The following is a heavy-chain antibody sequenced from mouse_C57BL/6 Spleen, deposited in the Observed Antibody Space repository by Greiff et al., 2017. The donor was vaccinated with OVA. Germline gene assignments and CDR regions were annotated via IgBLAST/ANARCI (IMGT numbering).Heavy chain of an antibody. Sequence: EVQLQQSGPELVKPGASVKISCKASGYTFTDYYMNWVKQSHGKSLEWIGDINPNNGGTSYNQKFKGKATLTVDKSSSTAYMELRSLTSEDSAVYYCARPALLLRRFAYWGQGTLVTVSA. J-gene: IGHJ3*01. D-gene: IGHD1-1*01. CDR1: GYTFTDYY. CDR2: INPNNGGT. V-gene: IGHV1-26*01. CDR3: ARPALLLRRFAY.